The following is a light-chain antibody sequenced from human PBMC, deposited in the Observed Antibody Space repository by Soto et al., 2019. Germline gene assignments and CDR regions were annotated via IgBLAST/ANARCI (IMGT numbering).Light chain of an antibody. V-gene: IGKV4-1*01. CDR3: QQYYTTPWT. Sequence: DIVMTHSPDSLALSLGERATSNSTSSQSVLYSSNNKNYLAWYQQKSGQPPKALIYWASTRESGVPDRFSGSGSGTDFTLTISSLQAEDVAVYYCQQYYTTPWTFGQGTKVDIK. J-gene: IGKJ1*01. CDR1: QSVLYSSNNKNY. CDR2: WAS.